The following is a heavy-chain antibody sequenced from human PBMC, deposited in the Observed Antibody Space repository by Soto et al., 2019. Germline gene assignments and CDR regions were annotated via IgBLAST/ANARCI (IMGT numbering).Heavy chain of an antibody. CDR1: GYTFTSYG. Sequence: ASVKVSCKASGYTFTSYGISWVRPAPGQGLEWMGWISAYNGNTNYAQKLQGRVTMTTDTSTSTAYMELRSLRSDDTAVYYCARELTYYDILTGYSWFDPWGQGTLVTVSS. V-gene: IGHV1-18*01. J-gene: IGHJ5*02. CDR2: ISAYNGNT. CDR3: ARELTYYDILTGYSWFDP. D-gene: IGHD3-9*01.